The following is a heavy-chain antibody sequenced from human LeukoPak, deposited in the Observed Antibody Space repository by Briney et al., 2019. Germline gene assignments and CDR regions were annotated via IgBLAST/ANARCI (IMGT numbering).Heavy chain of an antibody. Sequence: ASVKVSCKASGYTFTGYYMHWVRQAPGQGLEWMGWINPNSGGTNYAQKFQGWVTMTRDTSISTAYMELSRLRSDDTAVYYCASSIVVVPAALSTGGYYYYMDVWGKGTTVTVSS. CDR3: ASSIVVVPAALSTGGYYYYMDV. CDR1: GYTFTGYY. V-gene: IGHV1-2*04. D-gene: IGHD2-2*01. J-gene: IGHJ6*03. CDR2: INPNSGGT.